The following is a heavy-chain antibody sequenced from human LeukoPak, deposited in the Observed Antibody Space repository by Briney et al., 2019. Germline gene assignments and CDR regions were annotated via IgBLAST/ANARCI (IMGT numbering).Heavy chain of an antibody. Sequence: SQTLSLTCAISGDSVSSKSAAWNWIRQSPSRGLEWLGRTYYRTKWYNDHAVSVKRRITINPDTSRSQFSLQLNSVTPEDTAVYYCARERGSSPSGRYYFDSWGQGTLVTVSS. CDR1: GDSVSSKSAA. CDR2: TYYRTKWYN. CDR3: ARERGSSPSGRYYFDS. V-gene: IGHV6-1*01. J-gene: IGHJ4*02. D-gene: IGHD6-6*01.